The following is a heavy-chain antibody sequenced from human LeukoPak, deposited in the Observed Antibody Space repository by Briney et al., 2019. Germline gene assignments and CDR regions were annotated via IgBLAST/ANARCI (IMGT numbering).Heavy chain of an antibody. CDR3: AKDHGSGSYSDY. D-gene: IGHD3-10*01. V-gene: IGHV3-23*01. CDR2: ISGSGDST. J-gene: IGHJ4*02. Sequence: GGSLRLSCAASGFTFSSYAMSWVRQAPGKGLEWVSAISGSGDSTHYADSVKGRFTISRDNSKNTLYLQMNSLRAEDTAVYYCAKDHGSGSYSDYWGQGTLVTVSS. CDR1: GFTFSSYA.